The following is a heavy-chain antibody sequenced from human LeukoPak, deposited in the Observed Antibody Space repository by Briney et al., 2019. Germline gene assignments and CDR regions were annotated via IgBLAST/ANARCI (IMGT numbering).Heavy chain of an antibody. J-gene: IGHJ5*02. V-gene: IGHV1-2*02. CDR1: GYTFTGYY. CDR3: ARRNTKGGITIFGVLGNWFDP. Sequence: ASVKVSCKASGYTFTGYYMHWVRQAPGQGLEWMGWINPNSGGTNYAQKFQGRATMTRDTSISTAYMELSRLRSDDTAVYYCARRNTKGGITIFGVLGNWFDPWGQGTLVTVSS. CDR2: INPNSGGT. D-gene: IGHD3-3*01.